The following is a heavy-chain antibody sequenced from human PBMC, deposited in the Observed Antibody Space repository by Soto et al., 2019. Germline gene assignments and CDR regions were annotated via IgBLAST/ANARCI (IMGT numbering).Heavy chain of an antibody. Sequence: GGSLRLSCAASGFSFNIYRMHWVRQAPGKGLEWVAVIWHDGSNKYYADSVKGRFTISRDNAKNTLNLQMNSMRAEDTAVHYSVRGNGNNYGHFDYWGQGTLVTSPQ. CDR1: GFSFNIYR. CDR2: IWHDGSNK. CDR3: VRGNGNNYGHFDY. D-gene: IGHD5-18*01. V-gene: IGHV3-33*01. J-gene: IGHJ4*02.